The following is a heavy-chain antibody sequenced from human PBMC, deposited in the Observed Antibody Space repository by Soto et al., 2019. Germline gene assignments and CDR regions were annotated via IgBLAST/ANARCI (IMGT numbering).Heavy chain of an antibody. Sequence: GGSLRLSGAAPVFTFSSSAMTWVRQTPGKGLEWVSSIDSAFTTYYSDSLKGHFTISRDNSKNTVYLQMNSLRADDTAVYYCAKDQWELMHWGQGTLVTVSS. CDR1: VFTFSSSA. CDR2: IDSAFTT. D-gene: IGHD1-26*01. V-gene: IGHV3-23*05. J-gene: IGHJ4*01. CDR3: AKDQWELMH.